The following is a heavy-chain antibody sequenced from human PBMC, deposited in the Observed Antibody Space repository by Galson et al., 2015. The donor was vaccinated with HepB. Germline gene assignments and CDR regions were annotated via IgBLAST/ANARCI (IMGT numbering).Heavy chain of an antibody. V-gene: IGHV1-18*01. Sequence: SVKVSCKASGYTFTSYGISWVRQAPGQGLEWMGWISAYNGNTNYAQKLQGRVTMTTDTSTSTAYMELRSLRSDDTAVYYCARDGFWSGYYDYYGMDVWGQGTTVTVSS. CDR3: ARDGFWSGYYDYYGMDV. J-gene: IGHJ6*02. D-gene: IGHD3-3*01. CDR1: GYTFTSYG. CDR2: ISAYNGNT.